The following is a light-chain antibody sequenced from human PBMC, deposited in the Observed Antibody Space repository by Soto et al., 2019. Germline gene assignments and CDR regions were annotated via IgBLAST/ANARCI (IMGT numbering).Light chain of an antibody. J-gene: IGLJ3*02. CDR2: SNN. CDR3: AAWDDSLNGWV. Sequence: QPVLTQPPSASGTPGQRVTISCSGSSSNIGSKTVNWYQQLPGTAPKLLIYSNNQRPSGVPDRFSGSKSGTSASLAISGLQSEDEADYCCAAWDDSLNGWVFGGGTKLTVL. V-gene: IGLV1-44*01. CDR1: SSNIGSKT.